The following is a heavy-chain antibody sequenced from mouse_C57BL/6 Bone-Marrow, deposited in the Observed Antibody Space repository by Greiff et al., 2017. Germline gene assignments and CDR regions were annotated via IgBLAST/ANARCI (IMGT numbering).Heavy chain of an antibody. Sequence: LQPGAELVKPGASVKMSCKASGYTFTSYWITWVKQRPGQGLEWIGMIHPNSGSTNYNEKFKSKATLTVDKSSSTAYMQLSSLTSEDSAVYYCSRGGTVVEGYWGQGTTLTVSS. CDR3: SRGGTVVEGY. J-gene: IGHJ2*01. CDR2: IHPNSGST. V-gene: IGHV1-64*01. CDR1: GYTFTSYW. D-gene: IGHD1-1*01.